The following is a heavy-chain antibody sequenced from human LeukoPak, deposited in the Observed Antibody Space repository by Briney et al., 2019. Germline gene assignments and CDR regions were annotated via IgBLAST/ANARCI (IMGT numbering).Heavy chain of an antibody. D-gene: IGHD5-18*01. CDR1: GYTLTELS. V-gene: IGHV1-24*01. J-gene: IGHJ3*02. Sequence: ASVKASCKVSGYTLTELSMHWVRQAPGKGLEWMGGFDPEDGETIYAQKFQGRVTMTEDTSTDTAYMELSSLRSEDTAVYYCATEVDTAMGHAFDIWGQGTMVTVSS. CDR2: FDPEDGET. CDR3: ATEVDTAMGHAFDI.